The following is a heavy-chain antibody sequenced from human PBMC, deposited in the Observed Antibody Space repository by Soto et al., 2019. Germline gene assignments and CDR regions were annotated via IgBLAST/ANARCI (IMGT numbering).Heavy chain of an antibody. CDR3: AKDGKTTVTTYYFYYMDV. CDR1: GFTFSSYG. V-gene: IGHV3-30*18. Sequence: QVQLVESGGGVVQPGRSLRLSCAASGFTFSSYGMHWVRQAPGKGLEWVAVISYDGNNKYYADSVKGRFTISRDNSKNTLSLQMNSLRAEDTAVYYCAKDGKTTVTTYYFYYMDVWGKGTTVTVSS. D-gene: IGHD4-17*01. J-gene: IGHJ6*03. CDR2: ISYDGNNK.